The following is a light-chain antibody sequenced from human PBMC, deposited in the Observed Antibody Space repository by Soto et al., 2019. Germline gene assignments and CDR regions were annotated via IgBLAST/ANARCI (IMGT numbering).Light chain of an antibody. CDR1: SPNIGAGYD. V-gene: IGLV1-40*01. CDR3: QSYDSSLSSYV. Sequence: QSVLTQPPSVSGAPGQRVTISCTGTSPNIGAGYDVHWYQQLPGTAPKLLTYGNSNRPSGVPDRFSGSKSGTSASLAITGLQAEDEADYYCQSYDSSLSSYVFGTGTKVTVL. J-gene: IGLJ1*01. CDR2: GNS.